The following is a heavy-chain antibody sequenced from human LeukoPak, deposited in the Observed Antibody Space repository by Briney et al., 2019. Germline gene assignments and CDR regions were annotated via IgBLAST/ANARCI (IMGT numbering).Heavy chain of an antibody. J-gene: IGHJ5*02. V-gene: IGHV4-4*07. CDR1: GGSISSFY. Sequence: PSETLSLTCTVSGGSISSFYWSWIRQPAGEGLEWIGRIYTNGNTNYNPSLKSRVTMSVDTSKNQFSLKLSSVTAADTAVYYCARERDYYDSSGYALGWFDPWGQGTLVTVSS. CDR2: IYTNGNT. D-gene: IGHD3-22*01. CDR3: ARERDYYDSSGYALGWFDP.